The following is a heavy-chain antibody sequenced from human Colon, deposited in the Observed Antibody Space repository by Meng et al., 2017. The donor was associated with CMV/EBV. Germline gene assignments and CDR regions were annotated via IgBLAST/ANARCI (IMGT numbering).Heavy chain of an antibody. D-gene: IGHD3-9*01. CDR3: ARSRNALVPYYDIPSV. Sequence: ETLSLTCNVSGGSINDFYWSWVRQAPGKGLEWVANIKDDGSVIYYADSLKGRITISRDNAKHSLYLQLSSLRVEDTALYYCARSRNALVPYYDIPSVWGQGTTVTVSS. J-gene: IGHJ6*02. V-gene: IGHV3-7*01. CDR2: IKDDGSVI. CDR1: GGSINDFY.